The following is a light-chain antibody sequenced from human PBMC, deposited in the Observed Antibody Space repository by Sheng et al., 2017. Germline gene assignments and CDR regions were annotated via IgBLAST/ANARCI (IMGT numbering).Light chain of an antibody. V-gene: IGKV1-9*01. CDR3: LQRREWLFT. CDR1: QSVDKF. CDR2: AAS. Sequence: IQLTQSPSSLSASVGDRVTITCRASQSVDKFFAWYQQTPGKAPNLLISAASTLQSGVPSRFSGSGSGTDLTLTISSLEPEDFAIYYCLQRREWLFTFGPGTTVDI. J-gene: IGKJ3*01.